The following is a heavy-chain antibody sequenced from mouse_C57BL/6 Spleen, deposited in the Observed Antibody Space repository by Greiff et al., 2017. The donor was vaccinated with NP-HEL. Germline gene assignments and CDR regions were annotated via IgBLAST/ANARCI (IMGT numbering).Heavy chain of an antibody. V-gene: IGHV1-63*01. CDR2: IYPGGGYT. J-gene: IGHJ4*01. CDR1: GYTFTNYW. Sequence: VQLQQSGAELVRPGTSVKMSCKASGYTFTNYWIGWAKQRPGHGLEWIGDIYPGGGYTNYNEKFKGKATLTADKSSSTAYMQFSSLTSEDSAIYYCARERGDYDVMDYWGQGTSVTVSS. CDR3: ARERGDYDVMDY.